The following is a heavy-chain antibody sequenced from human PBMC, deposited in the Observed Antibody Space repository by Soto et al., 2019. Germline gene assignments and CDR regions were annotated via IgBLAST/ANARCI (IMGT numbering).Heavy chain of an antibody. CDR3: ARRGTVTTTFDY. Sequence: GESLKISCKGSGYSFTSYWIGWVRQMPGKGLEWVGIIYPGDSDTRYSPSFQGQVTTSADKSIRTAYRQWSSLKASDTAMYYCARRGTVTTTFDYWGQGTLVTVSS. V-gene: IGHV5-51*01. D-gene: IGHD4-17*01. J-gene: IGHJ4*02. CDR1: GYSFTSYW. CDR2: IYPGDSDT.